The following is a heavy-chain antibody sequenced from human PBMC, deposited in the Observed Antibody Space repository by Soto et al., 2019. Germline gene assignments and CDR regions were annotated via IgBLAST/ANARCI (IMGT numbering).Heavy chain of an antibody. CDR3: TTLSYLYYDGMDV. CDR1: GFTFSNAW. V-gene: IGHV3-15*01. J-gene: IGHJ6*02. CDR2: IKSKVDGGTA. Sequence: GGSLRLSCEASGFTFSNAWMNWVRQGPGKGLEWLGRIKSKVDGGTADYAAATKGRFSISRDDLKNMLYLQMNSLKPDDTAVYYCTTLSYLYYDGMDVWGQGTTVTVSS. D-gene: IGHD2-2*01.